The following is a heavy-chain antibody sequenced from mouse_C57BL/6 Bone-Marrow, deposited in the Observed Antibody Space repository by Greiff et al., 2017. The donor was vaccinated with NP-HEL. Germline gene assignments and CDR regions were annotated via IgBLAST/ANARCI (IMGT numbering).Heavy chain of an antibody. CDR2: IYPRDGRT. CDR1: GYTFTSYD. J-gene: IGHJ3*01. V-gene: IGHV1-85*01. Sequence: VKLQESGPELVKPGASVKLSCKASGYTFTSYDINWVKQRPGQGLEWIGWIYPRDGRTMYHEKFKGKATLSVDTTSSSAYMELHSLTSEDSAVYFCARRGAWFAYWGQGTLVTVSA. CDR3: ARRGAWFAY.